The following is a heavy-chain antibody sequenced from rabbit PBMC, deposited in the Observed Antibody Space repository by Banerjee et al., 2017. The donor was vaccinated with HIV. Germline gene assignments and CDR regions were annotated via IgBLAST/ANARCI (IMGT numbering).Heavy chain of an antibody. CDR1: GFSLSSSYW. D-gene: IGHD4-1*01. V-gene: IGHV1S40*01. J-gene: IGHJ4*01. CDR2: IYAGSSGRT. Sequence: QSLEESGGDLVKPEGSLTLTCTASGFSLSSSYWMCWVRQAPGKGLEWIACIYAGSSGRTYYASWAKGRFTISKTSSTTVTLQMTSLTAADTATYFCARCDTNGWGELNLWGPGTLVTVS. CDR3: ARCDTNGWGELNL.